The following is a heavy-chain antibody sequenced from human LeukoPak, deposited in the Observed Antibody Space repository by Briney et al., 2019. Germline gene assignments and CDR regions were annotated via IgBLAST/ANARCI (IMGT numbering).Heavy chain of an antibody. CDR3: AKEVGYGMDV. CDR2: IPYDGSNK. V-gene: IGHV3-30*18. Sequence: GGSLRLSCAASGFTFSTYGFHWVRQAPGKGLEWVAVIPYDGSNKYYADSVKGRFTISRDNSKNTLYLQMDTLRAEDTAVYYCAKEVGYGMDVWGQGTTVTDSS. J-gene: IGHJ6*02. D-gene: IGHD1-26*01. CDR1: GFTFSTYG.